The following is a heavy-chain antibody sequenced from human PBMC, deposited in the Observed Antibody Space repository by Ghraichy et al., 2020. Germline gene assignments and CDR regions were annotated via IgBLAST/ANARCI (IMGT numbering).Heavy chain of an antibody. CDR2: ISGSGGST. CDR1: GFTFSSYA. V-gene: IGHV3-23*01. CDR3: AKAVYDILTRGEYYYYGMDV. Sequence: GGSLRLSCAASGFTFSSYAMSWVRQAPGKGLEWVSAISGSGGSTYYADSVKGRFTISRDNSKNTLYLQMNSLRAEDTAVYYCAKAVYDILTRGEYYYYGMDVWGQGTTVTVSS. J-gene: IGHJ6*02. D-gene: IGHD3-9*01.